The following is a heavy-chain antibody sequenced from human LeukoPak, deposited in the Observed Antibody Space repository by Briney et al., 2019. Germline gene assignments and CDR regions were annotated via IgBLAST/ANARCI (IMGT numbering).Heavy chain of an antibody. J-gene: IGHJ4*02. CDR2: ISSGSNNI. V-gene: IGHV3-21*01. Sequence: PGGSLRLSCTASGFTFSSYSMNWVRQAPGKGLEWVSSISSGSNNIYYADSVKGRFAISRDNAKNSLYLQMDSLRADETAVYYCGRVRCSGGTCYTYSSGWAFEFWGQGSLVIVSS. D-gene: IGHD2-15*01. CDR1: GFTFSSYS. CDR3: GRVRCSGGTCYTYSSGWAFEF.